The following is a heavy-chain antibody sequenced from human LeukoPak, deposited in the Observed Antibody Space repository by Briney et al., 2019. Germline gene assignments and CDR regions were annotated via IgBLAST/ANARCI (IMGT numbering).Heavy chain of an antibody. Sequence: SVKVSCKASGGTFSSYAISWVRQAPGQGREWMGRIIPILGIANYAQKFQGRVTITADKSTSTAYMELSSLRSEDTAVYYCASAIADSGDAFDIWGQGTMVTVSS. D-gene: IGHD6-13*01. CDR3: ASAIADSGDAFDI. V-gene: IGHV1-69*04. J-gene: IGHJ3*02. CDR1: GGTFSSYA. CDR2: IIPILGIA.